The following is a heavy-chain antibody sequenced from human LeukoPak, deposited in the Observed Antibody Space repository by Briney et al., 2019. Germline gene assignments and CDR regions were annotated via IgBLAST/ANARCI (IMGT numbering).Heavy chain of an antibody. Sequence: SVKVSCKASGGTFSSYAISWVRQAPGQGLEWMGGIIPIFGTANYAQKFQGRVTITADESTSTAYMELSSLRSEDTAVYYCARDRNRGIAALHFDYWGQGTLVTVSS. D-gene: IGHD6-13*01. CDR3: ARDRNRGIAALHFDY. CDR2: IIPIFGTA. CDR1: GGTFSSYA. V-gene: IGHV1-69*13. J-gene: IGHJ4*02.